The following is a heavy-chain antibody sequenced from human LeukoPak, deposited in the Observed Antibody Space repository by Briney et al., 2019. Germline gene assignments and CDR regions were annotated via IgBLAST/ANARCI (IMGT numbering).Heavy chain of an antibody. CDR3: ASHSPTWLNHQASIDY. J-gene: IGHJ4*02. CDR1: GYTFTSYY. CDR2: IIPIFGTA. V-gene: IGHV1-69*13. Sequence: ASVKVSCKASGYTFTSYYMHWVRQAPGQGLEWMGGIIPIFGTANYAQKFQGRVTITADESTSTAYMELSSLRSEDTAVYYCASHSPTWLNHQASIDYWGQGTLVTVSS. D-gene: IGHD5-12*01.